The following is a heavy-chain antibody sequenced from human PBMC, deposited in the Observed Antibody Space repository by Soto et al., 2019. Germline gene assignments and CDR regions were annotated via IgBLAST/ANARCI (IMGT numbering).Heavy chain of an antibody. D-gene: IGHD3-22*01. CDR3: ARDTSITMIGYYGMDV. Sequence: RLSCAASGFTFSDYYMSWIRQAPGKGLEWVSYISSSSSYTNYADSVKGRFTISRDNAKNSLYLQMNSLRAEDTAVYYCARDTSITMIGYYGMDVWGQGTTVTVSS. V-gene: IGHV3-11*06. CDR2: ISSSSSYT. J-gene: IGHJ6*02. CDR1: GFTFSDYY.